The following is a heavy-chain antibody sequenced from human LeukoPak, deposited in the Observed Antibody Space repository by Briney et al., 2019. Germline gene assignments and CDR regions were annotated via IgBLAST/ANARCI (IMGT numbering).Heavy chain of an antibody. J-gene: IGHJ4*02. V-gene: IGHV3-48*04. CDR2: ISSSSTI. Sequence: PGGSLRLSCAASGFTFSSYSMNWVRQAPGKGLEWVSYISSSSTIYYADSVKGRFTISRDNAKNSLYLQMNSLRAEDTAVYYCAREPPRWLHERFLEWIFDYWGQGTLVTVSS. D-gene: IGHD3-3*01. CDR1: GFTFSSYS. CDR3: AREPPRWLHERFLEWIFDY.